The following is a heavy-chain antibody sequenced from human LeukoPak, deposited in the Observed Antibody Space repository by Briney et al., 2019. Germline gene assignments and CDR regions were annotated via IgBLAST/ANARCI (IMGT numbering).Heavy chain of an antibody. D-gene: IGHD7-27*01. V-gene: IGHV3-66*02. J-gene: IGHJ4*02. Sequence: GGSLRFSCAASGLTVSSNYMSWVRQAPGKGLEWVSVIYSGGSTYYADSVKGRFTISRDSSKNTLYLQMNSLRTEDTAVYYCAREDDWGNDYWGQGTLVTVSS. CDR1: GLTVSSNY. CDR3: AREDDWGNDY. CDR2: IYSGGST.